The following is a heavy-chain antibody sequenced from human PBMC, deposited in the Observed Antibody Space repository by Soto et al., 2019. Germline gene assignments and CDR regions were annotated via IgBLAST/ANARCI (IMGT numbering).Heavy chain of an antibody. D-gene: IGHD1-1*01. CDR2: MNPNSGNT. CDR3: ATGTTGTINYYYYMDV. CDR1: GYTFTSYD. V-gene: IGHV1-8*01. J-gene: IGHJ6*03. Sequence: ASVKVSCKASGYTFTSYDINWVRQATGQGLEWMGWMNPNSGNTGYAQKFQGRVTMTRNTSISTAYMELSSLRSEDTAVYYCATGTTGTINYYYYMDVWGKGTTVTVSS.